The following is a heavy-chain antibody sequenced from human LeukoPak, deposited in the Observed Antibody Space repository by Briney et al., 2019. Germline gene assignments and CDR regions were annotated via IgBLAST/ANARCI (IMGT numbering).Heavy chain of an antibody. CDR3: AKLIAVADY. Sequence: GGTLRLSCAASGFTFSSYAMSWVRQAPGKGLEWVSAISGSGGSTYYADSVKGRFTISGGNSKNTLYLQMNSLRAEDTAVYYCAKLIAVADYWGQGTLVTVSS. D-gene: IGHD6-19*01. CDR1: GFTFSSYA. V-gene: IGHV3-23*01. CDR2: ISGSGGST. J-gene: IGHJ4*02.